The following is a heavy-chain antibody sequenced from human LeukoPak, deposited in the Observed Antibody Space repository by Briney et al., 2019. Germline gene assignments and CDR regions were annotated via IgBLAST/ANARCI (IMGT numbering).Heavy chain of an antibody. Sequence: WGSLRLSCAASGFTFSDYWMHWVRQAPGKGLVGVSRINSDGRITNYADSVKGRFTISRDNSKNTLYLQMNSLRAEDTAVYYCAKDRELYGSGSYLYYWGQGTLVTVSS. D-gene: IGHD3-10*01. CDR2: INSDGRIT. CDR1: GFTFSDYW. J-gene: IGHJ4*02. V-gene: IGHV3-74*01. CDR3: AKDRELYGSGSYLYY.